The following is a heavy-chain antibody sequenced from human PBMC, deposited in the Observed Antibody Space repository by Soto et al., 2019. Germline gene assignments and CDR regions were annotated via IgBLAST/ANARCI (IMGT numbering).Heavy chain of an antibody. CDR2: IYHSGGT. J-gene: IGHJ4*02. Sequence: SERMSRTGAVCGGSISSGNWRRWVRQPPGKGLGWIGEIYHSGGTNYNPSRKSRVTISVDKSKNQFSLKLSSVTDADTAVYYCARERRYDSSGSSLDYWGQRTLVTVSS. V-gene: IGHV4-4*02. CDR1: GGSISSGNW. D-gene: IGHD3-22*01. CDR3: ARERRYDSSGSSLDY.